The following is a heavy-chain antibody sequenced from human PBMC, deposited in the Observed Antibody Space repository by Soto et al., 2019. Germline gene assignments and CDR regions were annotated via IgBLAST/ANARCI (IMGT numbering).Heavy chain of an antibody. J-gene: IGHJ4*02. CDR1: GYTFTGYY. V-gene: IGHV1-2*02. Sequence: SSVKVSCKDSGYTFTGYYMHWVRQAHGQGLEWMGWMNPNSGGKNYAQKFQGRVTMTRDTSTSTAYMELSSLRSEDTALYYCAEAIGFQQHLFVFDNWGQGTLVTVSS. D-gene: IGHD6-13*01. CDR2: MNPNSGGK. CDR3: AEAIGFQQHLFVFDN.